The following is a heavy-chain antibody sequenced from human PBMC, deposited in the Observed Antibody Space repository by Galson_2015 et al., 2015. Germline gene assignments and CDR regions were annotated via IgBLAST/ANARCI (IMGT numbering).Heavy chain of an antibody. D-gene: IGHD2-8*01. Sequence: SLRLSCAASGFTFGDYAMHWVRQAPGKGLEWVSLISGDGGSTYYADSVKGRFTISRDNGKNSLYLQMNSLRTEDTALYYCAKDTRGRSCTNGVCYYYYGMEVWGQGTTVTVSS. CDR2: ISGDGGST. V-gene: IGHV3-43*02. CDR3: AKDTRGRSCTNGVCYYYYGMEV. CDR1: GFTFGDYA. J-gene: IGHJ6*02.